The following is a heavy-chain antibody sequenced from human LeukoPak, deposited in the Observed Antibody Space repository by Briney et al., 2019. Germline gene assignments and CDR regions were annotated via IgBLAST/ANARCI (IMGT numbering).Heavy chain of an antibody. CDR1: GFTFSSYG. D-gene: IGHD6-13*01. V-gene: IGHV3-30*18. CDR2: ISYDGSNK. J-gene: IGHJ4*02. CDR3: AKGAHSSSWHPFDY. Sequence: PGRSLRLSCAASGFTFSSYGMHWVRQAPGKGLEWVAVISYDGSNKYYADSVKGRFTISRGNSKNTLYLQMNSLRAEDTAVYYCAKGAHSSSWHPFDYWGQGTLVTVSS.